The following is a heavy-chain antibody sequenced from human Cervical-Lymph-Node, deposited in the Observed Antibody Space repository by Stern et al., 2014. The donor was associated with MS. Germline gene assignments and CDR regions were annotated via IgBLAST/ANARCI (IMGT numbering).Heavy chain of an antibody. D-gene: IGHD2-8*01. CDR3: ARDKMHAFDY. CDR1: GYTFTTYG. V-gene: IGHV1-18*01. CDR2: ISADSGNT. Sequence: QVQLVESGTEVKKPGASVLVSCKASGYTFTTYGITWVRQAPGPGLEWMGWISADSGNTKYAQKFQDRVTMTSDTTTGTAYMEVRSLRSEDTAVYYCARDKMHAFDYWGQGTQVTVPS. J-gene: IGHJ4*02.